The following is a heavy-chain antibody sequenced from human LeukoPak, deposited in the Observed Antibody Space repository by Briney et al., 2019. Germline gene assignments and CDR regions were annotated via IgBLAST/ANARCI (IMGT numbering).Heavy chain of an antibody. CDR2: INHSGST. V-gene: IGHV4-34*01. D-gene: IGHD3-10*01. CDR1: GGSFSGYY. J-gene: IGHJ4*02. Sequence: TSETLSLTCAVYGGSFSGYYWSWIRQPPGKGLEWIGEINHSGSTNYNPSLKSRVTISVDTSKNQFSLKLSSVTAADTAVYYCARVNHSGSYYRTYFDYWGQGTLVTVSS. CDR3: ARVNHSGSYYRTYFDY.